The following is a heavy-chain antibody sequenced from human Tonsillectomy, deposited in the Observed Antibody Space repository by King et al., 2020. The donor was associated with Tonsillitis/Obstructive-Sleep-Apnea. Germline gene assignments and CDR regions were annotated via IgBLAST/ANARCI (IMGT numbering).Heavy chain of an antibody. CDR2: IGTTGDT. CDR1: GFTFSRYD. J-gene: IGHJ3*02. CDR3: ARVGGNAFDI. Sequence: VQLVESGGGLVQPGGSLRLSCAASGFTFSRYDMHWVRHASGKALEWVSGIGTTGDTYYSGTVKVRFTISRENAKNSLYLQMNSLRAGDTAVYYCARVGGNAFDIWGQGTIVTVSS. D-gene: IGHD3-16*01. V-gene: IGHV3-13*04.